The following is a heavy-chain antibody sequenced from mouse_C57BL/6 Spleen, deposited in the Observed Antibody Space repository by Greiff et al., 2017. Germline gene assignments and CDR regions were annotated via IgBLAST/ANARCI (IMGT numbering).Heavy chain of an antibody. V-gene: IGHV14-4*01. CDR1: GFNIKDDY. D-gene: IGHD1-1*01. Sequence: VQLQQSGAELVRPGASVKLSCTASGFNIKDDYMHWVKQRPEQGLEWIGWIDPENGDTEYASKFQGKATITADTSSNTAYLQLSSLTSEDTAVYYCTRGGTPDYWGQGTTLTVSS. CDR2: IDPENGDT. J-gene: IGHJ2*01. CDR3: TRGGTPDY.